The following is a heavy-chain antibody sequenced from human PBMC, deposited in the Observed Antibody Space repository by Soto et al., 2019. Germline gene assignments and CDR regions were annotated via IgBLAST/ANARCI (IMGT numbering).Heavy chain of an antibody. V-gene: IGHV4-39*01. CDR2: IDYSGNI. Sequence: QLQLQESGPGLVKPSETLSLTCNASGGSITSSGSAWGWIRQSPGKGLEWIGTIDYSGNIYYIPSLRIRITISIDTSNNQISMKLSSVTAADTAVYYCARHIHNQGFEYYFDSGSQGTLVTVSS. D-gene: IGHD1-1*01. J-gene: IGHJ4*02. CDR1: GGSITSSGSA. CDR3: ARHIHNQGFEYYFDS.